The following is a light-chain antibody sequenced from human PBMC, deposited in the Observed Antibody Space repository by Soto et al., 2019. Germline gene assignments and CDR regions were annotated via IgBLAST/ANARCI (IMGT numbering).Light chain of an antibody. CDR1: QSISTY. J-gene: IGKJ1*01. CDR2: GAS. V-gene: IGKV1-39*01. Sequence: DIHMTQSPSSLSASVGDRVTITCRASQSISTYLNWYQQTPGKAPKLLIYGASSLHSGVPSRLSGSGSGTDFTLTISSLQPEDFATYYCQQSYSTLWTFGQGTKVDIK. CDR3: QQSYSTLWT.